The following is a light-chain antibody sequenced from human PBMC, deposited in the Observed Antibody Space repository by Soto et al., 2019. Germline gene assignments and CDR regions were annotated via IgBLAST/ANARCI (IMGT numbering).Light chain of an antibody. V-gene: IGKV1-16*01. CDR1: QGVNNH. CDR2: SVS. J-gene: IGKJ1*01. Sequence: DIQMTQSPSSLSASVGDRITIACWASQGVNNHLAWFQQKPGKAPKSLISSVSSLQSGVPSRFSGSGSGTDFTLTISSLQPEDSATYYCQQYYRYPWTFGRGTRLEIK. CDR3: QQYYRYPWT.